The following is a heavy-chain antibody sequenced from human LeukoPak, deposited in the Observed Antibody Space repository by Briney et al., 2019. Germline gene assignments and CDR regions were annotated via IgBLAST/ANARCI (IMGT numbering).Heavy chain of an antibody. Sequence: SETLSLTCTVSGGSISSGSYYWSWIRQPAGKGLEWIGRIYTSGSTNYNPSLKSRVTISVDTSKNQFSLKLSPVTAADTAVYYCASSVTMVRGVSTSDYMDVWGKGTTVTVSS. J-gene: IGHJ6*03. CDR2: IYTSGST. D-gene: IGHD3-10*01. CDR1: GGSISSGSYY. V-gene: IGHV4-61*02. CDR3: ASSVTMVRGVSTSDYMDV.